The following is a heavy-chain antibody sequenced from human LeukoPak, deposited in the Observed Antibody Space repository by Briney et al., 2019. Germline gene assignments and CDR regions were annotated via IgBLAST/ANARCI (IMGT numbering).Heavy chain of an antibody. J-gene: IGHJ4*02. CDR1: RGSITDNKYY. D-gene: IGHD6-13*01. CDR2: ISYSGSS. V-gene: IGHV4-39*07. CDR3: ARDRGVSGFDY. Sequence: SETLSLTCTVSRGSITDNKYYWGWIRQSPGKGLDWIGSISYSGSSFCKPSLKSRVTIAVDTSKNQFSLRLSSVTAADTAFYYCARDRGVSGFDYWGQGTLVTVSS.